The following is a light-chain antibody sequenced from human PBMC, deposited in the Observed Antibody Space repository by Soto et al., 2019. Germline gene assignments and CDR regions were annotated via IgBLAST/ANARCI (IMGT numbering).Light chain of an antibody. CDR2: ESS. Sequence: EIVLTQSPGTLSLSPGERATLSCRASQSVSSNYLAWYQQKPGQAPRLLIYESSNRATGIPARFSGSGSGTDFTLTISTLEPEDFAVYYCQQYGSSPRTFGQGTKGDIK. CDR1: QSVSSNY. J-gene: IGKJ1*01. CDR3: QQYGSSPRT. V-gene: IGKV3-20*01.